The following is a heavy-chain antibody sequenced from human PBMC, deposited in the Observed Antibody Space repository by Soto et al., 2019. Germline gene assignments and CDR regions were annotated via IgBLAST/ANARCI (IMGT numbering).Heavy chain of an antibody. V-gene: IGHV5-51*01. CDR3: ARPSPVFITGTTNDVDFDY. J-gene: IGHJ4*02. Sequence: GESLKISCKGSGYSFTSYWIGWVRQMPGKGLEWMGIIYPGDSDTRYSPSFQGQVTISADKSISTAYLQWSSLKASDTAMYYCARPSPVFITGTTNDVDFDYWGQGTLVTVSS. CDR2: IYPGDSDT. D-gene: IGHD1-7*01. CDR1: GYSFTSYW.